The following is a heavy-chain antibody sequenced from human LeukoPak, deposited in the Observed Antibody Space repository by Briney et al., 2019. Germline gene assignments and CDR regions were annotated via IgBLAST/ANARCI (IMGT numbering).Heavy chain of an antibody. CDR2: IKQDGSET. V-gene: IGHV3-7*01. CDR1: GFTFSRYW. D-gene: IGHD4-17*01. Sequence: GGSLRLSCAASGFTFSRYWMSWLRQAPGEGLEWVGNIKQDGSETYYVDSVKGRFTISRDNAKNLFYLHMNSLRAEDTAVYYCARDLDTTVTMKGMDVWGKGTTVTVSS. CDR3: ARDLDTTVTMKGMDV. J-gene: IGHJ6*04.